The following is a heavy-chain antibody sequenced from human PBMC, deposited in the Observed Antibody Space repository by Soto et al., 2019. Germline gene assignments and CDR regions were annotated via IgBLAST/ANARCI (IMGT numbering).Heavy chain of an antibody. Sequence: SETLSLTCTVSGGSISSYYWSWIRQPPGKGLEWIGYIYYSGSTNYNPSLKSRVTISVDTSKNQFSLKLSSVTAADTAVYYCARDLEGGYSYGYGYWGQGTLVTVSS. D-gene: IGHD5-18*01. V-gene: IGHV4-59*01. CDR2: IYYSGST. CDR1: GGSISSYY. J-gene: IGHJ4*02. CDR3: ARDLEGGYSYGYGY.